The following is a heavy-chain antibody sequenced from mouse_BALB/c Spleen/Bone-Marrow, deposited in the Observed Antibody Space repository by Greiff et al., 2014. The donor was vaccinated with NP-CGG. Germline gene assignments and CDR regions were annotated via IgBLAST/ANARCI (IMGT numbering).Heavy chain of an antibody. Sequence: VQLVESGAELAKPGASVKMSCKASGYTFTSYWMHWVKQRPGQGLEWIGYINPSTGYTEYNQKFKDKATLTADKSSSTAYMQLSSLTSEDSAVYYCARGYYGSSLVYWGQGTLATVSA. CDR3: ARGYYGSSLVY. J-gene: IGHJ3*01. CDR2: INPSTGYT. D-gene: IGHD1-1*01. V-gene: IGHV1-7*01. CDR1: GYTFTSYW.